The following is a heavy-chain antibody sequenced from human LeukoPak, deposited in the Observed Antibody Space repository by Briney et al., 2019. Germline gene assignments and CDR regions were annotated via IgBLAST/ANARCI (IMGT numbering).Heavy chain of an antibody. CDR2: IWYDGSNK. CDR1: GFTFSSYA. V-gene: IGHV3-33*08. J-gene: IGHJ6*02. D-gene: IGHD2-15*01. Sequence: PGGSLRLSCAASGFTFSSYAMSWVRQAPGKGLEWVAVIWYDGSNKYYADSVKGRFTISRDNSKNTLYLQMNSLRAEDTAVYYCARDERYCSGGSCYPSDGMDVWGQGTTVTVSS. CDR3: ARDERYCSGGSCYPSDGMDV.